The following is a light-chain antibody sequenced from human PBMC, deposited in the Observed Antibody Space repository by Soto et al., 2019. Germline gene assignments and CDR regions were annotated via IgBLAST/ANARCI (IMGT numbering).Light chain of an antibody. CDR3: QQRSNWRFT. Sequence: IVLTQSPATMPLSPGDRATLSCRASQSVSSYLAWYQQQPCQAPRLLIYDASHRATGIPARFSGGGSGTDFTLTISSLEPDDFAVYYCQQRSNWRFTFGPGTRVDIK. CDR2: DAS. V-gene: IGKV3-11*01. CDR1: QSVSSY. J-gene: IGKJ3*01.